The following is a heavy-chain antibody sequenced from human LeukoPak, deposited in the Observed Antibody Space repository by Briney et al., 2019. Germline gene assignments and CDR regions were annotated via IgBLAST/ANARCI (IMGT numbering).Heavy chain of an antibody. D-gene: IGHD4-17*01. Sequence: GGSLRLSCAASGLTFSSYNMNWVRQAPGKGLEWVSAISGSGGSTYYADSVKGRFTISRDNSKNTLYVQMNSLRAEDTAVYYCAKWETTVTTGIDYWGQGALVTVSS. CDR2: ISGSGGST. CDR1: GLTFSSYN. V-gene: IGHV3-23*01. J-gene: IGHJ4*02. CDR3: AKWETTVTTGIDY.